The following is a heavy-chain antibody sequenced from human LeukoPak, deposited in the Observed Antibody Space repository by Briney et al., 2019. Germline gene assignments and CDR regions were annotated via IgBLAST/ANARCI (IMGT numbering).Heavy chain of an antibody. Sequence: EESLKISCKGSGYSFTSYWIGWVRQMPGKGLEWMGIIYPGDSDTRYSPSFQGQVTISADKSISTAYLQWSSLKASDTAMYYCARHAMARFGELSPDYWGQGTLVTVSS. J-gene: IGHJ4*02. CDR3: ARHAMARFGELSPDY. D-gene: IGHD3-10*01. V-gene: IGHV5-51*01. CDR2: IYPGDSDT. CDR1: GYSFTSYW.